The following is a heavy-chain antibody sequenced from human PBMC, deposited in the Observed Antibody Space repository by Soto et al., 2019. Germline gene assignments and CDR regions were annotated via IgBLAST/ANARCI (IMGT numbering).Heavy chain of an antibody. CDR3: AGGSRDGFLDP. CDR2: IIPILGIA. CDR1: GGTFSSYT. J-gene: IGHJ5*02. D-gene: IGHD3-10*01. Sequence: QVQLVQSGAEVKKPGSSVKVSCKASGGTFSSYTISWVRQAPGQGLEWMGRIIPILGIANYAQKFQGRVTITTDKSTSTAYMELSRLRSEDPAVYYCAGGSRDGFLDPWGQGTLVTVSS. V-gene: IGHV1-69*02.